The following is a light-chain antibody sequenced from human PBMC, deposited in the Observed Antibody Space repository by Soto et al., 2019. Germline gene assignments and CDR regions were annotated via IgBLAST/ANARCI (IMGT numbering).Light chain of an antibody. CDR1: LGISNY. Sequence: SQMTQSPSSLSASGGDRVASTCRASLGISNYLAWYQQKPGKAPTLLIYAASNLQSGVPSRFRGSRSGTEFTLTVSSLQPEDFATYYCLQDHDDSWTFGQGTKVDIK. CDR2: AAS. V-gene: IGKV1-6*01. CDR3: LQDHDDSWT. J-gene: IGKJ1*01.